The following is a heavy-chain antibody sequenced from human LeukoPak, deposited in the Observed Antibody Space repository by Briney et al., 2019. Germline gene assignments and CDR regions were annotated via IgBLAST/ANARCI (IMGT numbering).Heavy chain of an antibody. CDR3: ARGSGYAGSDI. Sequence: GGSLRLSCAASGFTFSSHWMHWVRQAPGKGLVWVSHIKSDGSGTSYADSVKGRFTISRDNAKNTLYLEMNSLTAEDTAVYYCARGSGYAGSDIWGQGTMVTVSS. CDR2: IKSDGSGT. V-gene: IGHV3-74*01. CDR1: GFTFSSHW. J-gene: IGHJ3*02. D-gene: IGHD5-12*01.